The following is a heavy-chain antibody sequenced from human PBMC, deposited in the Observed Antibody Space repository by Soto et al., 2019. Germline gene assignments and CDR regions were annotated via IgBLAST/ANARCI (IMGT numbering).Heavy chain of an antibody. Sequence: SETLFLTCAVYGGSFSGYYWSWIRQPPGKGLEWIGEINHSGSTNYNPSLKSRVTISVDTSKNQFSLKLSSVTAADTAVYYCARVSDIVATMEVFDYWGQGTLVTVSS. V-gene: IGHV4-34*01. CDR2: INHSGST. CDR1: GGSFSGYY. J-gene: IGHJ4*02. CDR3: ARVSDIVATMEVFDY. D-gene: IGHD5-12*01.